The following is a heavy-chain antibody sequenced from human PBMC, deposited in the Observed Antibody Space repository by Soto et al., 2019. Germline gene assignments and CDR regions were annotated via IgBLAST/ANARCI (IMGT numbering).Heavy chain of an antibody. Sequence: QVHLVQSGAEVKKPGASVKVSCKGSGYTFTTYGITWVRQAPGQGLEWMGWISAHNGNTNYAQKREGRVTGTRDTSTSTAYMELRGLRSDDTAVYYCARGRYGDYWGQGALVTVSS. CDR3: ARGRYGDY. CDR2: ISAHNGNT. J-gene: IGHJ4*02. D-gene: IGHD1-1*01. CDR1: GYTFTTYG. V-gene: IGHV1-18*01.